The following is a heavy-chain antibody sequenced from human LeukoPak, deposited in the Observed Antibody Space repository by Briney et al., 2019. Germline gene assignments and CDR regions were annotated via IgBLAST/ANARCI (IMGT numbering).Heavy chain of an antibody. CDR2: ISWNSGSI. J-gene: IGHJ6*03. V-gene: IGHV3-9*01. CDR1: GFTFADYA. CDR3: AKDSSAYYYYMDV. D-gene: IGHD3-10*01. Sequence: GGSLRLSCAASGFTFADYAMHWVRQAPGEGLEWVSGISWNSGSIGYADSVKGRFTISRDNAKNSLYLQMNSLRAEDTALYYCAKDSSAYYYYMDVCGKGTTVTVSS.